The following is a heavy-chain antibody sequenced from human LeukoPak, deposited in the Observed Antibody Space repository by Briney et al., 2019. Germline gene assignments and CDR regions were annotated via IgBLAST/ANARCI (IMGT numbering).Heavy chain of an antibody. CDR1: GFTFCSYW. CDR3: ARDIEAAGLFLDY. V-gene: IGHV3-7*01. D-gene: IGHD6-13*01. Sequence: GGSLRLSCASSGFTFCSYWMSWVRQAPGKGLEWVANIKYDGSETYYADSVKGRFTISRDNAKNSLYLQMHSLRAEDTAVYYCARDIEAAGLFLDYWGQGTLVTVSS. J-gene: IGHJ4*02. CDR2: IKYDGSET.